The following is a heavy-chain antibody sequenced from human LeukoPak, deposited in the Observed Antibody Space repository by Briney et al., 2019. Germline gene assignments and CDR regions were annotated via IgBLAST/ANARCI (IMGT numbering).Heavy chain of an antibody. V-gene: IGHV3-48*03. J-gene: IGHJ3*02. CDR3: ARERRGITMEPDAFDI. D-gene: IGHD3-10*01. CDR2: ISSSGSTI. CDR1: GFTFSSYE. Sequence: SGGSLRLSCAASGFTFSSYEMNWVRQAPGKGLEWVSYISSSGSTIYYADSVKGRFTISRDNAKNSLYLQMNSLRAEDTAVYYCARERRGITMEPDAFDIWGQGTMVTVSS.